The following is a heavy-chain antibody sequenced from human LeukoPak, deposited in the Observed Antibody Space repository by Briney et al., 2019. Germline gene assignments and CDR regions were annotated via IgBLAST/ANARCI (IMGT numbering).Heavy chain of an antibody. J-gene: IGHJ4*02. D-gene: IGHD3-3*01. CDR3: AKDGTYYDFWSGYLIDY. CDR2: ISGSGDST. CDR1: GFTFSTYA. Sequence: GGSLRLSCAASGFTFSTYAVNWVRQAPGKGLEWVSTISGSGDSTYYADSVKGRFTISRDNSKDTLYLQMNSLRAEDTAVYYCAKDGTYYDFWSGYLIDYWGQGTLVTVSS. V-gene: IGHV3-23*01.